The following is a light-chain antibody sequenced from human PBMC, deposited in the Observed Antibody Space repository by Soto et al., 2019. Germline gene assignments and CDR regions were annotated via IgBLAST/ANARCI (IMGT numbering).Light chain of an antibody. CDR2: DTS. V-gene: IGKV3-11*01. CDR3: QQRNSWPPTFT. CDR1: QSVGSF. Sequence: EIVLTQSPATLSLSPGERATLSFMASQSVGSFLAWYQQKPGQAPRLLIYDTSIRATGIPARFSGSGSGTDFTLTISSLEPEDFAVYYCQQRNSWPPTFTFGQGTRLEIK. J-gene: IGKJ5*01.